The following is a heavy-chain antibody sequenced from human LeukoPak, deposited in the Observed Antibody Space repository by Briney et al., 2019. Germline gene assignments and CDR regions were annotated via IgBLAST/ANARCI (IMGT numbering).Heavy chain of an antibody. CDR1: GMTFSSFW. CDR3: AKDQGLYND. D-gene: IGHD1-14*01. J-gene: IGHJ4*02. Sequence: GGSLRLSCAASGMTFSSFWMSWVRQAPGKGLEWVSAISGSGGSTYYADSVKGRFTISRDNSKNTLYLQMNSLRAEDTAVYYCAKDQGLYNDWGQGTLVTVSS. CDR2: ISGSGGST. V-gene: IGHV3-23*01.